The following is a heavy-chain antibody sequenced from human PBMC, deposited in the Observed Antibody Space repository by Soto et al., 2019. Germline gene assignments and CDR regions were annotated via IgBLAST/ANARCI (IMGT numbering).Heavy chain of an antibody. Sequence: ASEKVSCKASGYTFTSYDINWVRQATGQGLEWMGWMNPNSGNTGYAQKFQGRVTMTRNTSISTAYMELSSLRSEDTAVYYCARGSGSGSYYIYYYYYYMDVWGKGTTVTVSS. D-gene: IGHD3-10*01. CDR2: MNPNSGNT. J-gene: IGHJ6*03. CDR1: GYTFTSYD. V-gene: IGHV1-8*01. CDR3: ARGSGSGSYYIYYYYYYMDV.